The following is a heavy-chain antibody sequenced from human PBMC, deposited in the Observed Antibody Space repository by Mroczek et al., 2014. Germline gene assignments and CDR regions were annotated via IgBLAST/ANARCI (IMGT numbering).Heavy chain of an antibody. D-gene: IGHD3-3*01. CDR2: IYYSGST. CDR3: AGVLRFLEWSNWFDP. Sequence: QVQLQESGPGLVKPSQTLSLTCTVSGGSISSGDYYWSWIRQPPGKGLEWIGYIYYSGSTYYNPSLKSRVTISVDTSKNQFSLKLSSVTAADTAVYYCAGVLRFLEWSNWFDPWGQGTLVTVSS. CDR1: GGSISSGDYY. V-gene: IGHV4-30-4*01. J-gene: IGHJ5*02.